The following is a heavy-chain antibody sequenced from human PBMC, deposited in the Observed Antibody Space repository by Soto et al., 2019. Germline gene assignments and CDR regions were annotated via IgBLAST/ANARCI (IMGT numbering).Heavy chain of an antibody. V-gene: IGHV3-49*03. CDR2: IRSKAYGGTT. CDR3: TRDFKSSSSLTYYYYYMDV. Sequence: GGSLRLSCTASGFTFGDYAMSWFRQAPGKGLEWVGFIRSKAYGGTTEYAASVKGRFTISRDNSKSIAYLQMNSLKTEDTAVYYCTRDFKSSSSLTYYYYYMDVWGKGTTVTVSS. J-gene: IGHJ6*03. D-gene: IGHD6-6*01. CDR1: GFTFGDYA.